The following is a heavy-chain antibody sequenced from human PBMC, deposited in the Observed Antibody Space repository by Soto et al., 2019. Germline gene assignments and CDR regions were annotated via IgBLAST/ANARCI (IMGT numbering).Heavy chain of an antibody. CDR1: GFTFSSYW. CDR2: INSDGSST. V-gene: IGHV3-74*01. D-gene: IGHD3-22*01. CDR3: PREAQYYYDSSGYYYY. J-gene: IGHJ4*02. Sequence: GGSLRLACAASGFTFSSYWMHWVRQATGKGLVWVSRINSDGSSTSYADSVKGRFTISRDNAKNTLYLQMNSLRAENSAEYFCPREAQYYYDSSGYYYYCCQGSLVTVSS.